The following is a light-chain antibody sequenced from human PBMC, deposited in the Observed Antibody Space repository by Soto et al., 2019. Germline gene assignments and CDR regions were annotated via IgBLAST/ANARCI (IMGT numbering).Light chain of an antibody. Sequence: QSALTQPRSVSGSPGQSVTISCTGTSSDFGGYNYVSWCQHHPGKAPTLMIYDVSERPSGVHDRFYGSKSGNTAYMTISGLQAEDEADYYCCSYAGTFYVFGTGTKVTVL. CDR3: CSYAGTFYV. CDR1: SSDFGGYNY. CDR2: DVS. V-gene: IGLV2-11*01. J-gene: IGLJ1*01.